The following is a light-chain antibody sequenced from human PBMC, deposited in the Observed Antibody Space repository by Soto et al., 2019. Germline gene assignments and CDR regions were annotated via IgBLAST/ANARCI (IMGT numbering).Light chain of an antibody. V-gene: IGLV2-14*01. CDR1: SSDVGGYVY. Sequence: QSALTQPASVSGSPGQSITIPCTGTSSDVGGYVYVSWYQQHPGKAPKLMIYHVSNRPSGVSYRFSGSKSGNTASLTISGLQAEDEADYYCISYTTSSTYVFGTGTKVTVL. CDR2: HVS. CDR3: ISYTTSSTYV. J-gene: IGLJ1*01.